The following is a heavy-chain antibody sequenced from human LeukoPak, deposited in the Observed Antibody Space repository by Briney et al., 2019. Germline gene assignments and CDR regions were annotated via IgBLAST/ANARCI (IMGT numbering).Heavy chain of an antibody. CDR2: INPNSGGT. D-gene: IGHD3-10*01. J-gene: IGHJ4*02. CDR1: GYTFTGYY. V-gene: IGHV1-2*02. Sequence: ASVKVSCKASGYTFTGYYMHWVRQAPGQGLEWMGWINPNSGGTNYAQKFQGRVTMTRDTSISTAHMELSRLRSDDTAVYYCARALRGDIRGVIYYWGQGTLVTVSS. CDR3: ARALRGDIRGVIYY.